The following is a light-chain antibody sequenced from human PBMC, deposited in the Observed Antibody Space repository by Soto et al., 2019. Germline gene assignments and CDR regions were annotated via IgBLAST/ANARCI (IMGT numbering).Light chain of an antibody. Sequence: DIQMTQSPSTLSASVGDRVTITCRASQSISSWLAWYQQKPGKAPKLLIYDASSLESGVPSRFSGSGSGTEFTLTISSLQPDDFATYYCQQRSNWPPVTFGQGTKV. J-gene: IGKJ1*01. CDR1: QSISSW. CDR2: DAS. CDR3: QQRSNWPPVT. V-gene: IGKV1-5*01.